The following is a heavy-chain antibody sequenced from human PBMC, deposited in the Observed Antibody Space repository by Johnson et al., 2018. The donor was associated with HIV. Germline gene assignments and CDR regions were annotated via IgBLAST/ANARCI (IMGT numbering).Heavy chain of an antibody. D-gene: IGHD1-14*01. Sequence: VQLVESGGGVVRPGGSLRLSCVASGFTFDDYGMSWVRQAPGKGLEWVSVIYSGGSTYYADSVKGRFTISRDNSKNTLYLQRNSLGAEETAVYYCARPTKPGDAFDIWGQGTMVTVSS. CDR1: GFTFDDYG. J-gene: IGHJ3*02. CDR3: ARPTKPGDAFDI. CDR2: IYSGGST. V-gene: IGHV3-66*04.